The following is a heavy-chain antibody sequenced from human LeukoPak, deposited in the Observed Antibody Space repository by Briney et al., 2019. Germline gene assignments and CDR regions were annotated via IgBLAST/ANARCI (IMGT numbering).Heavy chain of an antibody. Sequence: AGSLRLSCAASGFTFSDYYMSWIRQAPGKGLEWVSYISSSGSTIYYADSVKGRFTISRDNAKNSLYLQMNSLRAEDTAVYYCARGEGILRFSPICDYWGQGTLVTVSS. CDR1: GFTFSDYY. CDR3: ARGEGILRFSPICDY. D-gene: IGHD3-3*01. J-gene: IGHJ4*02. CDR2: ISSSGSTI. V-gene: IGHV3-11*04.